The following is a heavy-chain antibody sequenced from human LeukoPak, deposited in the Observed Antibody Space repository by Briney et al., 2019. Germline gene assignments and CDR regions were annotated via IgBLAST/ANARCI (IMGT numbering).Heavy chain of an antibody. CDR3: ASHRYGSGWLGFDY. J-gene: IGHJ4*02. Sequence: PSETLSLTCTVSGGSISSSSYYWGWIRQPPGKGLEWIGSIYYSGSTYYNPSLKSRVTISVDTSKNQFSLKLSSVTTADTAVYYCASHRYGSGWLGFDYWGQGTLVTVSS. V-gene: IGHV4-39*07. CDR1: GGSISSSSYY. CDR2: IYYSGST. D-gene: IGHD6-19*01.